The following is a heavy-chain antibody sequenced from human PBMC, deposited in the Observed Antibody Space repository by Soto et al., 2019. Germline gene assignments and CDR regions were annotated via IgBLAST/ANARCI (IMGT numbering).Heavy chain of an antibody. CDR2: ISGSGGST. V-gene: IGHV3-23*01. Sequence: GGSLRLSCAASGFTFSSYAMSWVRQAPGKGLEWVSAISGSGGSTYYADSVKGRFTISRDNSKNTLYLQMNSLRAEDTAVYYCAKDPLLTGGFWFGESPSSVYYGMDVWGQGTTVTVSS. J-gene: IGHJ6*02. D-gene: IGHD3-10*01. CDR1: GFTFSSYA. CDR3: AKDPLLTGGFWFGESPSSVYYGMDV.